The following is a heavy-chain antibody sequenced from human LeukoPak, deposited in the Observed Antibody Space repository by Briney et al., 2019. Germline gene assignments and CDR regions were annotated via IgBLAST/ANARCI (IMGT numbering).Heavy chain of an antibody. V-gene: IGHV3-64D*09. CDR3: VKACRSAAGVYFHH. J-gene: IGHJ4*02. CDR2: ISSNGGST. D-gene: IGHD2-2*01. Sequence: GGSLRLSCSAPGVTFSSYAMHCARQAPGKGLEYVSAISSNGGSTYYADSVKGRFTISRDNSKNTLYLQMSSLRAEDTAVYYCVKACRSAAGVYFHHWGQGTLVTASS. CDR1: GVTFSSYA.